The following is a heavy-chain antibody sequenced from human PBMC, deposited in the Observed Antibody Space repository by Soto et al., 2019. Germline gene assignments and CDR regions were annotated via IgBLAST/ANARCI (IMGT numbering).Heavy chain of an antibody. CDR3: AKAAPTYDFWSGLWY. CDR2: ISWDGGST. J-gene: IGHJ4*02. V-gene: IGHV3-43*01. CDR1: GFTFDDYT. D-gene: IGHD3-3*01. Sequence: EVQLVESGGVVVQPGGSLRLSCAASGFTFDDYTMHWVRQAPGKGLEWVSLISWDGGSTYYADSVKGRFTISRDNSKNSLYLQMNSLRTEDTALYYCAKAAPTYDFWSGLWYWGQGTLVTVSS.